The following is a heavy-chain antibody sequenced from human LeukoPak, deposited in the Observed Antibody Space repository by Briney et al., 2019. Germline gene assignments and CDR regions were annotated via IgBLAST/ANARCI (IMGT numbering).Heavy chain of an antibody. Sequence: GGSLRLSCAASGFTFSSYTMHWVRQAPGKGLEGVAVMSYDGSDNYYADSVKGRFTISRDNSRTTVCLQMNSLRAEDTAVYYCARGSRWLQLGPFDYWGQGTLVTVSS. CDR3: ARGSRWLQLGPFDY. D-gene: IGHD5-24*01. V-gene: IGHV3-30*01. J-gene: IGHJ4*02. CDR1: GFTFSSYT. CDR2: MSYDGSDN.